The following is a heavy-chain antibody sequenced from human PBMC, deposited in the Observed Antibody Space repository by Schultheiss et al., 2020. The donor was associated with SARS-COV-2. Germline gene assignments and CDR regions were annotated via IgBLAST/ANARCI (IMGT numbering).Heavy chain of an antibody. Sequence: SETLSLTCTVSGGSISSYYWSWIRQPPGKGLEWIGEINHSGTTNYNPSLKSRVTISVDTSKNQFSLKLSSVTAADTAVYYCARIRVRCGSASCHHYYYYGMDAWGQGTTVTAP. J-gene: IGHJ6*02. CDR2: INHSGTT. D-gene: IGHD2-2*01. CDR3: ARIRVRCGSASCHHYYYYGMDA. CDR1: GGSISSYY. V-gene: IGHV4-34*01.